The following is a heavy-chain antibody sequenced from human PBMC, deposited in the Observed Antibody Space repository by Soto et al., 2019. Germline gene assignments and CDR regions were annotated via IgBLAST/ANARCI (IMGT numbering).Heavy chain of an antibody. J-gene: IGHJ6*02. V-gene: IGHV3-30*18. CDR2: ISYDGSNK. D-gene: IGHD7-27*01. CDR1: GFTFSRYG. Sequence: QVQLVESGGGVVQPGRSLRLSCAASGFTFSRYGMHWVRQAPAKGLEWVAVISYDGSNKYYADSVKGRFTISRDNSKNTLYLQMNSLRAEDTAVYYCAKDLLGPGRAYGMDVWGQGTTVTVSS. CDR3: AKDLLGPGRAYGMDV.